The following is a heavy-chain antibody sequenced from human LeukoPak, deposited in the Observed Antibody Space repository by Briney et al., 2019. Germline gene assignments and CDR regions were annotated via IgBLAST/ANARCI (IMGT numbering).Heavy chain of an antibody. CDR2: ISAYNGNT. D-gene: IGHD2-2*01. V-gene: IGHV1-18*01. CDR1: GYTFTSYG. J-gene: IGHJ6*02. Sequence: ASVKVSCKASGYTFTSYGISWVRQAPGQGLEWMGWISAYNGNTNYAQKLQGRVTMTTDTSTSTAYMELRGLRSDDTAVYYCARDIVVVPAATFSSGWYSYYYGMDVWGQGTTVTVSS. CDR3: ARDIVVVPAATFSSGWYSYYYGMDV.